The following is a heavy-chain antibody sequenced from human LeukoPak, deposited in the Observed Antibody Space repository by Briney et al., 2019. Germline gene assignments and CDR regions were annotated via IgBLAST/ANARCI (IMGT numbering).Heavy chain of an antibody. CDR2: IHPSGTNT. CDR1: GFTFGSYG. V-gene: IGHV3-23*01. J-gene: IGHJ4*02. D-gene: IGHD6-19*01. Sequence: GSLRLSCAASGFTFGSYGMSWVRQAPGKGLEWVSTIHPSGTNTHYADSVKGRFTISRDNSKNTLYLQMNSLRVEDTAMYYCARVGGDGSGWSTTDYWGQGTLVTISS. CDR3: ARVGGDGSGWSTTDY.